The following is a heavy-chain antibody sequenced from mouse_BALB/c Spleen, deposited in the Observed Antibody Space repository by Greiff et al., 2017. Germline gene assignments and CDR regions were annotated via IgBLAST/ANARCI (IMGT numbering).Heavy chain of an antibody. CDR1: GFTFSSYG. V-gene: IGHV5-6*01. CDR3: ARQIYYDYDSFAY. D-gene: IGHD2-4*01. CDR2: ISSGGSYT. J-gene: IGHJ3*01. Sequence: EVQRVESGGDLVKPGGSLKLSCAASGFTFSSYGMSWVRQTPDKRLEWVATISSGGSYTYYPDSVKGRFTISRDNAKNTLYLQMSSLKSEDTAMYYCARQIYYDYDSFAYWGQGTLVTVSA.